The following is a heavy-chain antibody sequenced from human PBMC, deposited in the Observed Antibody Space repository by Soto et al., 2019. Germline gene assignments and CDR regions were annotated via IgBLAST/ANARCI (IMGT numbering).Heavy chain of an antibody. CDR3: ARDGALRFSGMDV. J-gene: IGHJ6*02. CDR1: GFTFSSYG. D-gene: IGHD3-3*01. V-gene: IGHV3-33*01. Sequence: QVQLVESGGGVVQPGRSLRLSCAASGFTFSSYGMHWVRQAPGKGLEWVAVILYDGSNKYYADSVKGRFNISRNNSKNTLYLQMNSLRAEDTAVYYCARDGALRFSGMDVWGQGTTVTVSS. CDR2: ILYDGSNK.